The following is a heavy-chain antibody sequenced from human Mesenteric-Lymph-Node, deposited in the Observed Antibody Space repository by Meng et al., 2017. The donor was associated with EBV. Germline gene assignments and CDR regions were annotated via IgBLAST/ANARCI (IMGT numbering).Heavy chain of an antibody. Sequence: LVKPPHSLFLAVPRPRCFIGGGGYYRSWLRPSPRKGLTWLRYIPYSGTTYSNPSLQSRVSMSMDSSRNQFSLKLSSVTAADTAVYYCARGKTVGRSPWFDPWGQGTLVTVSS. CDR3: ARGKTVGRSPWFDP. CDR2: IPYSGTT. D-gene: IGHD4-11*01. V-gene: IGHV4-30-4*01. J-gene: IGHJ5*02. CDR1: RCFIGGGGYY.